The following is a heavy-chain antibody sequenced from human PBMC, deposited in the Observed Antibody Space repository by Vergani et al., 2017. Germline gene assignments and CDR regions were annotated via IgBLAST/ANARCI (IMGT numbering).Heavy chain of an antibody. CDR1: GFTFSDYY. J-gene: IGHJ4*02. D-gene: IGHD3-22*01. V-gene: IGHV3-11*01. Sequence: QVQLVESGGGLVKPGGSLRLSCAASGFTFSDYYMSWIRQAPGKGLEWVSYISSSCSTIYYADSVKGRFTISRDNAKNSLYLQMNSLRAEDTAVYYCARYRPSFRHYYDSSGYADYWGQGTLVTVSS. CDR2: ISSSCSTI. CDR3: ARYRPSFRHYYDSSGYADY.